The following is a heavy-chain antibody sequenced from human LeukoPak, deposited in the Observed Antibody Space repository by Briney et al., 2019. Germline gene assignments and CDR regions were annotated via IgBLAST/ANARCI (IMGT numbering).Heavy chain of an antibody. J-gene: IGHJ4*02. CDR3: ARRRDGYSDY. V-gene: IGHV5-51*03. CDR2: IYPGDSDT. D-gene: IGHD5-24*01. Sequence: GESLKISCKGSGYTFTSYWIGWVRQMPGKGLEWMGIIYPGDSDTRYSPSFQGQVTISADKSVSTAYLQWRSLKASDTAMCYCARRRDGYSDYWGQGTLVTVSS. CDR1: GYTFTSYW.